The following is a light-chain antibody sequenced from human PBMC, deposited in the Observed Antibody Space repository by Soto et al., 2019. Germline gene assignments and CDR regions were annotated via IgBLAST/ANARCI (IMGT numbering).Light chain of an antibody. CDR2: GAS. J-gene: IGKJ5*01. Sequence: EIVLTQSPGTLSLSPGERATLSCRASQTVIISYLAWYQQKPGQAPRLLIYGASIRATGIPDRFSGSGSGTDFTLTISSLEPEDFAVYYCQQRSDWPPITFGQGTRLEIK. V-gene: IGKV3D-20*02. CDR3: QQRSDWPPIT. CDR1: QTVIISY.